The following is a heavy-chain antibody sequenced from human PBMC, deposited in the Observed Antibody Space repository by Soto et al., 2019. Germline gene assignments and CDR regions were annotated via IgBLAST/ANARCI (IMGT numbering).Heavy chain of an antibody. Sequence: QTLSLTCAISGDSVSSNSAAWNWIRQSPSRGLEWLGRTYYRSKWYNDYAVSVKSRITINPDTSKNQFSLQLNSVTPEDTAVYYCASAITGTTADAPFMDVWGKGTTVTVSS. CDR1: GDSVSSNSAA. J-gene: IGHJ6*04. D-gene: IGHD1-20*01. CDR2: TYYRSKWYN. V-gene: IGHV6-1*01. CDR3: ASAITGTTADAPFMDV.